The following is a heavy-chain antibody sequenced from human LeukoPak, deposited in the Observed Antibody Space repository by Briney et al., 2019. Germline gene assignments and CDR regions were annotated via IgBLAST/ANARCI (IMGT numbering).Heavy chain of an antibody. Sequence: PGGSLRLSCAASGFTFNNYAMNWFRRPPGRGRDGVHLISGGGETTYYADSAKGRFTISRDNSQNTLYLQMNSLRAEDTAVYYCARDYADYVGYFFFDYWGQGTLVTVSS. CDR2: ISGGGETT. CDR3: ARDYADYVGYFFFDY. J-gene: IGHJ4*02. D-gene: IGHD4-17*01. CDR1: GFTFNNYA. V-gene: IGHV3-23*01.